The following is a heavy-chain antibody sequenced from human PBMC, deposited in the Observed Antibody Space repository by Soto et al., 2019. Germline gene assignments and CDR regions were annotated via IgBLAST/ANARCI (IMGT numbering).Heavy chain of an antibody. CDR2: ISSSGSTI. CDR3: ARDFGDIVATDWSYFDY. J-gene: IGHJ4*02. V-gene: IGHV3-11*01. CDR1: GFTFSDYY. Sequence: GGSLRLSCAASGFTFSDYYMNWIRQVPGKGLEWVSYISSSGSTIYYADSVKGRFTISRDNAKNSLYLQMDSLRAEDTAVYYCARDFGDIVATDWSYFDYWGQGTLVTVS. D-gene: IGHD5-12*01.